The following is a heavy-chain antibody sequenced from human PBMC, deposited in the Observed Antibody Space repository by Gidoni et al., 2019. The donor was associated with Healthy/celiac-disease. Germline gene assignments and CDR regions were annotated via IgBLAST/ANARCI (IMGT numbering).Heavy chain of an antibody. CDR2: IRSSSSYI. J-gene: IGHJ5*02. Sequence: EVQRVASGGGRVKPGGSLRLSCAASGFTLSSYSMYWVRQAPGKGLEWVSSIRSSSSYIYYADSVKGRFTISRDNAKNSLYLQMNSLRAEDTAVYYCARDKRPEDIVVVPAARGGWFDPWGQGTLVTVSS. V-gene: IGHV3-21*01. CDR3: ARDKRPEDIVVVPAARGGWFDP. CDR1: GFTLSSYS. D-gene: IGHD2-2*01.